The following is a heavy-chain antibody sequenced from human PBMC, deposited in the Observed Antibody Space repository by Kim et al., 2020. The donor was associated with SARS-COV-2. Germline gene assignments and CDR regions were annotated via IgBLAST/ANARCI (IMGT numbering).Heavy chain of an antibody. V-gene: IGHV3-64*01. D-gene: IGHD3-3*01. J-gene: IGHJ3*02. CDR2: ISSNGGST. CDR3: ARDRGFLEWLGAFDI. Sequence: GGSLRLSCAASGFTFSSYAMHWVRQAPGKGLEYVSAISSNGGSTYYANSVKGRFTISRDNSKNTLYLQMGSLRAEDMAVYYCARDRGFLEWLGAFDIWGQGTMVTVSS. CDR1: GFTFSSYA.